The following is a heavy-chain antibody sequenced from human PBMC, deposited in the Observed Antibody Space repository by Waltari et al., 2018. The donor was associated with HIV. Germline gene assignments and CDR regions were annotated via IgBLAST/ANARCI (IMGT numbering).Heavy chain of an antibody. CDR2: DIPILGIA. CDR1: GGTFSSYT. J-gene: IGHJ3*02. V-gene: IGHV1-69*02. D-gene: IGHD3-10*01. Sequence: QVQLVQSGAEVKKPGSSVKVSCKASGGTFSSYTISWVRQAPGQGLEWRGRDIPILGIANYAQKFQGRVTITADKSTSTAYMELSSLRSEDTAVYYCAIQPSSGSPYAFDIWGQGTMVTVSS. CDR3: AIQPSSGSPYAFDI.